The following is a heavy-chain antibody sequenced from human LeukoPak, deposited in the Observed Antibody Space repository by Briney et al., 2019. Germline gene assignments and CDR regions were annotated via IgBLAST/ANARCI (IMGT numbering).Heavy chain of an antibody. V-gene: IGHV3-74*01. CDR3: AREVKGYCSGGSCYSGSAASNWFDP. CDR1: GFTFSSYW. Sequence: PGGSLRLSCAASGFTFSSYWMHWVRQAPGKGLVWVSRINSDGSSTSYADSVKGRFTISRDNAKNTLYLLMNSLRAEDTAVYYCAREVKGYCSGGSCYSGSAASNWFDPWGQGTLVTVSS. J-gene: IGHJ5*02. D-gene: IGHD2-15*01. CDR2: INSDGSST.